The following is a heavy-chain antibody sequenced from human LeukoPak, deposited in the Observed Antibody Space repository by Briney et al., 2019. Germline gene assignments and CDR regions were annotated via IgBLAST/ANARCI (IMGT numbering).Heavy chain of an antibody. V-gene: IGHV3-23*01. Sequence: GGSLRLSCAASGFTFSSYAMSWVRQAPGKGLEWVSAISGSGGSTYYADSVKGRFTTSRDNSKNTLYLQMNSLRAEDTAVYYCAKDVRYFDWLIFDYWGQGTLVTVSS. CDR2: ISGSGGST. J-gene: IGHJ4*02. CDR3: AKDVRYFDWLIFDY. CDR1: GFTFSSYA. D-gene: IGHD3-9*01.